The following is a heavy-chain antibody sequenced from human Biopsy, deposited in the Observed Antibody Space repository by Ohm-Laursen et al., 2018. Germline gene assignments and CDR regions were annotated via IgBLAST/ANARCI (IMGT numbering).Heavy chain of an antibody. J-gene: IGHJ6*02. D-gene: IGHD3-9*01. Sequence: ASVKVSCKASGYSFTKYYINWVRQAPGQGLEWMGIINPTGGTTSYAEKFQGRVTLTRDTSTGTVYLELNSLIYEDTTLYYCARDETGSSVFGPYYYGMDVWGQGTTVTVSS. CDR2: INPTGGTT. CDR3: ARDETGSSVFGPYYYGMDV. CDR1: GYSFTKYY. V-gene: IGHV1-46*01.